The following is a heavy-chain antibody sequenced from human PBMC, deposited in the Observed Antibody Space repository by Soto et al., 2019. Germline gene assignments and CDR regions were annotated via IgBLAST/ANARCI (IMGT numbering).Heavy chain of an antibody. J-gene: IGHJ4*02. V-gene: IGHV3-7*01. Sequence: GGSLRLSCAASGFTFSSYWMSWVRQAPGKGLEWVANIKQDGSEKYYVDSVKGRFTISRDNAKNSLYLQMNSLRAEDTAVYYCARLMVAVAGTGFDYWGQGTLVTVSS. CDR2: IKQDGSEK. CDR1: GFTFSSYW. D-gene: IGHD6-19*01. CDR3: ARLMVAVAGTGFDY.